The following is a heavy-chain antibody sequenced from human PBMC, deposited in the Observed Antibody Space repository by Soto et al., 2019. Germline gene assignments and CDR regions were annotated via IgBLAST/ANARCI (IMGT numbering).Heavy chain of an antibody. CDR3: ARLNSGRRITIFGVVINPSNYYGMDV. CDR2: INHSGST. Sequence: SETLSLTCAVYGVSFSDHYWSWIRQPPGKGLEWIGEINHSGSTNYNPSLKSRVTISVDTSKDQFSLKLSSVTAADTAVYYCARLNSGRRITIFGVVINPSNYYGMDVWGQGTTVTVSS. V-gene: IGHV4-34*01. J-gene: IGHJ6*02. D-gene: IGHD3-3*01. CDR1: GVSFSDHY.